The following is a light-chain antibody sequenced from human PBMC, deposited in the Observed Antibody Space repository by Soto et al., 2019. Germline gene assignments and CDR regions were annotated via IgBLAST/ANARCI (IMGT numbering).Light chain of an antibody. J-gene: IGLJ2*01. CDR1: RSNIGSNT. CDR3: AAWDDSLNGLL. V-gene: IGLV1-44*01. CDR2: SNN. Sequence: QAVVTQPPSASGTPGQRVTISCSGSRSNIGSNTVNWYQQLPGTAPKLLIYSNNQRPSGVPDRFSGSKSGTSASLAISGLQSEDEADYYCAAWDDSLNGLLFGGGTKLTVL.